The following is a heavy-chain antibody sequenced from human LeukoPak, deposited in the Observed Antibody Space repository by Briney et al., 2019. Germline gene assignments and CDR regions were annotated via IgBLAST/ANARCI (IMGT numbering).Heavy chain of an antibody. Sequence: PSETLSLTCTVSGGSISSSSYYWGWIRQPPGKGLEWIGSIYYSGSTYYNPSLKSRVTISVDTSKNQFSLKLSSVTAADTAVYYCARHNDCSSTSCYIDYFDYWGQGTLVTVSS. D-gene: IGHD2-2*01. CDR1: GGSISSSSYY. CDR3: ARHNDCSSTSCYIDYFDY. CDR2: IYYSGST. J-gene: IGHJ4*02. V-gene: IGHV4-39*01.